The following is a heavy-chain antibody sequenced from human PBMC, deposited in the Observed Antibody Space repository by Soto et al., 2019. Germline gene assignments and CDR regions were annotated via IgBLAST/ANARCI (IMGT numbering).Heavy chain of an antibody. CDR1: GGSFSGYY. J-gene: IGHJ3*02. V-gene: IGHV4-34*01. CDR3: ASAPPVGSYSAFDI. CDR2: INHSGST. Sequence: SETLSLTCAVYGGSFSGYYWSWIRQPPGKGLEWIGEINHSGSTNYNPSLRSRVTISVDTSKNQFSLKLSSVTAADTAVYYCASAPPVGSYSAFDIWGQGTMVTVSS. D-gene: IGHD1-26*01.